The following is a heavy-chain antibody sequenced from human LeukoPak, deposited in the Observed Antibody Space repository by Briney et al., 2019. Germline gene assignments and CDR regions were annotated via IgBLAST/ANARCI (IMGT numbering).Heavy chain of an antibody. Sequence: PPETLSLTCTVSGGSISSSSYYWGWIRQPPGKGLEWIGSNSGSTYYNPSLKSRVTISVDTSKNQFSLKLSPVTAADTAVYYCANEGLRKDYWGQGTLVTVSS. CDR3: ANEGLRKDY. CDR1: GGSISSSSYY. CDR2: NSGST. J-gene: IGHJ4*02. V-gene: IGHV4-39*01.